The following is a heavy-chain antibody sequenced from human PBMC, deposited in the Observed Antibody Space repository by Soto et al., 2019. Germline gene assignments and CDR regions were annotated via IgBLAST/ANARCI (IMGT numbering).Heavy chain of an antibody. CDR2: ISGGGDGT. CDR3: AGPGYSSQDY. Sequence: EVQLLESGGGLVQPGGSLRLSCAAYGYTFRSVALSWVRQAPGMGLEWVSAISGGGDGTDYADSVKGRFTISRDNSKNTLYLQMSSLRDEDTAMYYCAGPGYSSQDYWGQGALVTASS. D-gene: IGHD5-18*01. CDR1: GYTFRSVA. J-gene: IGHJ4*02. V-gene: IGHV3-23*01.